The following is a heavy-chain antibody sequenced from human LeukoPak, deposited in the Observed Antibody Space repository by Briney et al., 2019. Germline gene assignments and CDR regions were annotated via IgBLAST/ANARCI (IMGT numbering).Heavy chain of an antibody. CDR1: GFTFSSYA. CDR2: ISGSGGST. D-gene: IGHD3-22*01. J-gene: IGHJ5*02. CDR3: ASLYYYDSSGYYYRA. V-gene: IGHV3-23*01. Sequence: GRSLRLSCAASGFTFSSYAMSWVRQAAGKGPEWVSAISGSGGSTYYADSVKGRFTISRDNSKNTLYLQMNSLRAEDTAVYYCASLYYYDSSGYYYRAWGQGTLVTVSS.